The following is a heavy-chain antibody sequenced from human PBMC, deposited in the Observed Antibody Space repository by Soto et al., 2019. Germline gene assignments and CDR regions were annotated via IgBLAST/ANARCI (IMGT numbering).Heavy chain of an antibody. CDR1: GDSVNNNDFY. Sequence: QVHLQESGPGLVKPSETLSLTCTVSGDSVNNNDFYWAWIRQPPGKGLEWVVTIFYSGTTYHNPYLQGPATASVTSAANQFSLNPTAPTASDTPVYSSARPGFRSGYYSGPFDPTGHGTLVPASS. J-gene: IGHJ5*02. D-gene: IGHD3-3*01. V-gene: IGHV4-39*01. CDR3: ARPGFRSGYYSGPFDP. CDR2: IFYSGTT.